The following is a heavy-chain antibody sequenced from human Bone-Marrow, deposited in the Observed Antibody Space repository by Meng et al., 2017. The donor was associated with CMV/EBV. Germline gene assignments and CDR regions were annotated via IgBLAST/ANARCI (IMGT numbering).Heavy chain of an antibody. CDR1: GFTLRSYF. J-gene: IGHJ4*02. CDR3: AKDETVGATSPFDY. V-gene: IGHV3-23*01. CDR2: ISESGASK. D-gene: IGHD2-15*01. Sequence: GESLKISCEVSGFTLRSYFMSWVRQAPGKGLEWVAVISESGASKYYADSVKGRFFISRDNSRDTLYLQMKNLRADDTAAYYCAKDETVGATSPFDYWGQGTLVTVSS.